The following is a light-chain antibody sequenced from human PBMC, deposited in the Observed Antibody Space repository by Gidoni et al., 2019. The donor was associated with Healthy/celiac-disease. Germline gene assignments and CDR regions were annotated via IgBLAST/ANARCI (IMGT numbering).Light chain of an antibody. V-gene: IGKV3-11*01. Sequence: EIVLTQSPATLSLSPAERATLSCRASQSVSSYLAWYQQKPGQAPRLLIDDASNRATGIPARFSGSGSGTDFTLTISSLEPEDFAVYYCQQRSNWPPWTFGQGTKVEIK. CDR1: QSVSSY. CDR2: DAS. CDR3: QQRSNWPPWT. J-gene: IGKJ1*01.